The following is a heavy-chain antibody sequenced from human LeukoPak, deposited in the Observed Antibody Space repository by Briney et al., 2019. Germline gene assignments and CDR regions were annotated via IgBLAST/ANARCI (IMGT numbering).Heavy chain of an antibody. V-gene: IGHV3-48*01. J-gene: IGHJ3*01. CDR1: GFTFSTKS. D-gene: IGHD4-17*01. CDR2: ITADSGTT. CDR3: AREGDYGEKRYAFDV. Sequence: GGSLRLSCAVSGFTFSTKSMNWVRQAPGKGLEWVSYITADSGTTYYADSVKGRFTISRDGFKNTLNLQMNSLRVEDTAVYYCAREGDYGEKRYAFDVWGQGTMVTVSS.